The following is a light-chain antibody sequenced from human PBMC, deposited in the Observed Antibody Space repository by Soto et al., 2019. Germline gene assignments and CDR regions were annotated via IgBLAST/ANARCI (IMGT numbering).Light chain of an antibody. CDR2: GAS. CDR1: QSVSSSY. J-gene: IGKJ2*01. Sequence: EIVLTQSPGTLSLSPGERATLSCRASQSVSSSYLAWYQQKPGQAPRLLIYGASSRATGIPDRFSGSGSGTDFTLTISRLVTEDFAVYYCQQYCSSPPYTFGQVTNLEIK. CDR3: QQYCSSPPYT. V-gene: IGKV3-20*01.